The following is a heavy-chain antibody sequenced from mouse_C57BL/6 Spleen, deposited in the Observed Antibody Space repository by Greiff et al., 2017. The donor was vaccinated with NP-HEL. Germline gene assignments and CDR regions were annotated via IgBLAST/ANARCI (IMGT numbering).Heavy chain of an antibody. CDR2: ISSGSSTI. V-gene: IGHV5-17*01. CDR3: ARRPTVVDWYFDV. Sequence: DVQLVESGGGLVKPGGSLKLSCAASGFTFSDYGMHWVRQAPEKGLEWVAYISSGSSTIYYADTVKGRFTISRDNAKNTLFLQMTSLRSEDTAMYYCARRPTVVDWYFDVWGTGTTVTVSS. J-gene: IGHJ1*03. CDR1: GFTFSDYG. D-gene: IGHD1-1*01.